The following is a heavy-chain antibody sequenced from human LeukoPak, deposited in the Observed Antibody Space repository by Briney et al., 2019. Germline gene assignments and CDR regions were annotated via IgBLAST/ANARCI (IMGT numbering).Heavy chain of an antibody. J-gene: IGHJ6*03. CDR2: ISYDGSNR. CDR1: GFTFSSYA. CDR3: AKNGDRGAYCTGGTCYPYFYYYMDV. V-gene: IGHV3-30*18. D-gene: IGHD2-15*01. Sequence: GGSLRLSCAASGFTFSSYAMHWVRQAPGKGLEWVALISYDGSNRYYADSVKGRFTISRDNSKNTLYLQMNSLRAEDTAIYYCAKNGDRGAYCTGGTCYPYFYYYMDVWGKGTTVTI.